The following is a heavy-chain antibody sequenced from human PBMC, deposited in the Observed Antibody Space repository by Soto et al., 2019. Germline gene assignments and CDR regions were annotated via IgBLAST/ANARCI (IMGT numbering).Heavy chain of an antibody. J-gene: IGHJ5*02. Sequence: QVQLQQWGAGLLKPSETLSLTCAVYGGSFSGYYWSWIRQPPGKGLEWIGEINHSGSTNYNPSLKSRVTISVDTSKNQFSLKLSSVTAADTAVYYCARGRVRYCGGDCPKWFDPWGQGTLVTVSS. CDR3: ARGRVRYCGGDCPKWFDP. CDR2: INHSGST. CDR1: GGSFSGYY. V-gene: IGHV4-34*01. D-gene: IGHD2-21*02.